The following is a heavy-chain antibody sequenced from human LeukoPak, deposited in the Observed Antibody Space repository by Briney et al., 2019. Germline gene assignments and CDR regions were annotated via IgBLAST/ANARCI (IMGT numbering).Heavy chain of an antibody. CDR2: IWYDGSNK. CDR1: GFTLSSYG. J-gene: IGHJ3*02. V-gene: IGHV3-33*01. D-gene: IGHD6-19*01. CDR3: ARGNSGGWIVGAFDI. Sequence: AGGSLRLSCAASGFTLSSYGMHWVRQAPGKGLEWVAVIWYDGSNKYYADSVKGRFTISRDNSKNTLYLQMNSLRAEDTAVYYCARGNSGGWIVGAFDIWGQGTMVTVSS.